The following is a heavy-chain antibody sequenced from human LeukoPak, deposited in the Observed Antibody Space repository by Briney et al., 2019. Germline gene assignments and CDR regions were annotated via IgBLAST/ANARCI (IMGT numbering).Heavy chain of an antibody. CDR1: RFTFSSYG. D-gene: IGHD1-26*01. J-gene: IGHJ4*02. CDR2: ISSDGDDH. Sequence: GRSLRLSCAASRFTFSSYGMHWVRQAPGKGLEWVALISSDGDDHYYVDSVKGRFTVSRDNSKNTLYLQMDSLRVDDTAVFYCVKSIVAGTGIFDSWGQGTLVTVSS. V-gene: IGHV3-30*18. CDR3: VKSIVAGTGIFDS.